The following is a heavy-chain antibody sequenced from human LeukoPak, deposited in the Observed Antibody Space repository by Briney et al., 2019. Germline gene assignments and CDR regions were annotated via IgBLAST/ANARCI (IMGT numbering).Heavy chain of an antibody. Sequence: SETLSLTCAVDGGSFSNYYWSWIRQTPGKGMEWIGEINDSGRTNYNPSLMSRATVSVDTSKNQFSLRLTSVTATDTAVYYCARRWNYGRNYYIDVWGKGAAVSVSS. D-gene: IGHD1-7*01. CDR1: GGSFSNYY. J-gene: IGHJ6*03. V-gene: IGHV4-34*01. CDR2: INDSGRT. CDR3: ARRWNYGRNYYIDV.